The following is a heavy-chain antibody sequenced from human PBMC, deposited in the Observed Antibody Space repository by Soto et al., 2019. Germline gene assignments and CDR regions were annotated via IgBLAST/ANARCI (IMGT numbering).Heavy chain of an antibody. V-gene: IGHV4-59*01. CDR1: GGSISSYY. J-gene: IGHJ4*02. Sequence: SETLSLTCTVSGGSISSYYWSWIRQPPGKGLEWIGYIYYSGSTNYNPSLKSRVTISVDTSKNQFSLKLSSVTAADTAVYYCARSHFDWLYSAYYWGQGTLVTVSS. D-gene: IGHD3-9*01. CDR2: IYYSGST. CDR3: ARSHFDWLYSAYY.